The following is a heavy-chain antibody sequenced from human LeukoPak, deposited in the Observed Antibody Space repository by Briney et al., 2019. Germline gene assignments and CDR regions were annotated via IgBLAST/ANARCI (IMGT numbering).Heavy chain of an antibody. CDR3: AKNAAAQQLVHYFDY. J-gene: IGHJ4*02. V-gene: IGHV3-53*01. D-gene: IGHD6-13*01. CDR2: IYSGDDT. CDR1: GFTVSSNY. Sequence: GGSLRLSCAASGFTVSSNYMSWVRQAPGKGLEWVSLIYSGDDTYYADSVKGRFTISRDNSKNTLYLQMNSLRAEDTAVYYCAKNAAAQQLVHYFDYWGQGTLVTVSS.